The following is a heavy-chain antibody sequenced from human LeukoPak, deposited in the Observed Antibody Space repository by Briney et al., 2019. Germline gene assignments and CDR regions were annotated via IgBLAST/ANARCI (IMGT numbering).Heavy chain of an antibody. V-gene: IGHV4-34*01. Sequence: SETLSLTCAVYGGSFSGYYWSWIRQPPGQGLEWIGEINHSGSTNYNPSLKSRVTISVDTSKNQFSLKLSSVTAADTAVYYCARVNVVVAPTANDTYYYYYYAMDVWGQGTTVTVSS. CDR2: INHSGST. D-gene: IGHD2-15*01. CDR1: GGSFSGYY. J-gene: IGHJ6*02. CDR3: ARVNVVVAPTANDTYYYYYYAMDV.